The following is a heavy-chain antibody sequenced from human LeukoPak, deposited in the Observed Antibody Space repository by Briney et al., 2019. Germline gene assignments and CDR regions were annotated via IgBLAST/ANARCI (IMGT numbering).Heavy chain of an antibody. V-gene: IGHV3-7*01. CDR2: IKQDGSEK. CDR1: GFTFSSHW. J-gene: IGHJ5*02. D-gene: IGHD2-2*01. Sequence: GGSLRHSCADSGFTFSSHWMSWVRQAPGKRLEWVANIKQDGSEKYYVDSVKGRFTISRDNAKNSLYLQMNSLRAEDTAVYYCARDDCSSISCYHNWFDPWGQGTLVTVSS. CDR3: ARDDCSSISCYHNWFDP.